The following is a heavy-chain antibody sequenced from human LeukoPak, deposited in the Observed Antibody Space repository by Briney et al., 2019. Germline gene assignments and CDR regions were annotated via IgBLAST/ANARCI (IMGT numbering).Heavy chain of an antibody. CDR2: ISSSSSYI. Sequence: GGSLRLSCAASGFTFSSYSMNWVRQAPGKGLEWVSSISSSSSYIYYADSVKGRFTISRDNAKNSLYLQMNSLRAEGTAVYYCARKVAVADTLDDAFDIWGQGTMVTVSS. CDR1: GFTFSSYS. CDR3: ARKVAVADTLDDAFDI. V-gene: IGHV3-21*01. J-gene: IGHJ3*02. D-gene: IGHD6-19*01.